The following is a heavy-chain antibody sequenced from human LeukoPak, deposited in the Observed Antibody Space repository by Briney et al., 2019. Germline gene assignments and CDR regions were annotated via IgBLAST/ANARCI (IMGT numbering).Heavy chain of an antibody. D-gene: IGHD4-17*01. J-gene: IGHJ5*02. CDR1: GFTFNTYW. CDR2: IKQDGSEK. Sequence: PGGSLRPSCAASGFTFNTYWMNWVRQAPGKGLEWVANIKQDGSEKYYVDSVKGRFTISRDNAKNSLYLQMNSLRAEDTAVYYCARDRGPYGDYSFDPWGRGTLVTVSS. V-gene: IGHV3-7*05. CDR3: ARDRGPYGDYSFDP.